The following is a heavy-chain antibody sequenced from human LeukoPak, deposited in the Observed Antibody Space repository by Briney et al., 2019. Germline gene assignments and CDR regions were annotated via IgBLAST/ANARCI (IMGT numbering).Heavy chain of an antibody. CDR1: GGSISSGGYS. J-gene: IGHJ4*02. V-gene: IGHV4-30-2*01. D-gene: IGHD5-18*01. Sequence: SETLSLTCAVSGGSISSGGYSWSWIRQPPGKGLEWIGYIYHSGSTYYNPSLKSRVTISVDRSKNQFSLKLSSVTAADTAVYYCARAGYSYGYPFDYWGQGTLVTVSP. CDR2: IYHSGST. CDR3: ARAGYSYGYPFDY.